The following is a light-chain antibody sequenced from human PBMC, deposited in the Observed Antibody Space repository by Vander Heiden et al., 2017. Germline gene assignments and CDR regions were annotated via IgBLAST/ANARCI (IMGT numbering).Light chain of an antibody. CDR2: AAS. CDR3: QQSYSIPFT. V-gene: IGKV1-39*01. J-gene: IGKJ2*01. Sequence: DIQMAQSPSSLSASVGDRVTITCRASQNINTYSVCYHHRPGKAPKLLIYAASTLQSDVPSRFSASGSDTDFTLTISGLHPDDFATYYCQQSYSIPFTFGQGTRLEVK. CDR1: QNINTY.